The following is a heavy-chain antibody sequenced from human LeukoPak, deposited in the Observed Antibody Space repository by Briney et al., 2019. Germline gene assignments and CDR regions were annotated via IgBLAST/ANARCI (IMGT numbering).Heavy chain of an antibody. J-gene: IGHJ5*02. CDR2: IKSQSDGGTT. CDR3: TKMKQGDYNWFDP. CDR1: GFTFSSYA. V-gene: IGHV3-15*01. D-gene: IGHD3-16*01. Sequence: GGSLRLSCAASGFTFSSYAMSWVRQAPGKGLEWVGRIKSQSDGGTTDYAAPVKGRFAISRDDSKNTLYLQMNSLKTEDTAFYYCTKMKQGDYNWFDPWGQGTLVTVSS.